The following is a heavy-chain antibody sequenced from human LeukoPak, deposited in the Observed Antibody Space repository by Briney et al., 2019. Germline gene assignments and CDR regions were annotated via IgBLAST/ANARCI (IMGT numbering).Heavy chain of an antibody. CDR1: GFTFSSYE. CDR3: ARRHYRDYATHYYYYMDL. Sequence: LRLSCAASGFTFSSYEMNWVRQAPGKGLEWIGSIYYGGSTYYNPSLKSRVTISVDTSKNQFSLKLSSVTAADTAVYYCARRHYRDYATHYYYYMDLWGKGTTVTISS. D-gene: IGHD4-17*01. CDR2: IYYGGST. V-gene: IGHV4-39*01. J-gene: IGHJ6*03.